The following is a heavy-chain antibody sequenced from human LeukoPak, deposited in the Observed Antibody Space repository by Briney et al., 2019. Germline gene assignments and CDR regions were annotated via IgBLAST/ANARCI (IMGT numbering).Heavy chain of an antibody. CDR2: ISRSSSYI. J-gene: IGHJ4*02. V-gene: IGHV3-21*01. CDR1: GFTFSSYS. Sequence: PGGSLRLSCAASGFTFSSYSMNWVRQAPGKGLEWVSSISRSSSYIYYADSVKGRFTISRDNAKNSLYLQMNSLRAEDTAVYYCAREMILGTSSSGTFDYWGQGTLVTVSS. D-gene: IGHD6-13*01. CDR3: AREMILGTSSSGTFDY.